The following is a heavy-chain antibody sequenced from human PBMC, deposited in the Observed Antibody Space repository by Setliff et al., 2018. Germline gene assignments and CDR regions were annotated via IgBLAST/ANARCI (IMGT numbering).Heavy chain of an antibody. CDR1: GGSISSYW. J-gene: IGHJ6*03. D-gene: IGHD6-19*01. V-gene: IGHV4-4*07. Sequence: SETLSLTCTVSGGSISSYWWSWIRQPAGKGLEWIGRIYIGGSANYNPSLKSRVTMSIDTSKNQFSLKLNSVTAADMAVYYCAREQWLDPPGYYYMDVWAKGTTVTVSS. CDR3: AREQWLDPPGYYYMDV. CDR2: IYIGGSA.